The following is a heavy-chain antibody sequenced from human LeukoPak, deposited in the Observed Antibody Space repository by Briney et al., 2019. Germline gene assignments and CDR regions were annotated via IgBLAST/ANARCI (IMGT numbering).Heavy chain of an antibody. Sequence: GGSLRLSCAASGFTFSSYSMNWVRQAPGKGLEWVSSISSSSSYIYYADSVKGRFTISRDNAKNSLYLQMNSLRAEDTAVYYCARSISEEWELLILGYWGQGTLVTVSS. J-gene: IGHJ4*02. V-gene: IGHV3-21*01. CDR3: ARSISEEWELLILGY. CDR2: ISSSSSYI. CDR1: GFTFSSYS. D-gene: IGHD1-26*01.